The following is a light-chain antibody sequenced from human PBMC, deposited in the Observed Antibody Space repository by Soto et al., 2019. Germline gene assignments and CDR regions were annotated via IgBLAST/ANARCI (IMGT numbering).Light chain of an antibody. CDR2: QVT. CDR1: SSDFDLYKY. Sequence: QSVLTQPASVSGSPGQSITISCTGTSSDFDLYKYVSWYQQHPGKAPKLMIYQVTNRPSGVSNRFSGSKSGNTASLTISGLQAEDEADYYCSSYTSSINYVFGTGTKV. V-gene: IGLV2-14*01. CDR3: SSYTSSINYV. J-gene: IGLJ1*01.